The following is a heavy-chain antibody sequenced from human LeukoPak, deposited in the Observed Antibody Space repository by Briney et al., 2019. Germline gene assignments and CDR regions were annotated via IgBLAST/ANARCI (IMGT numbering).Heavy chain of an antibody. V-gene: IGHV4-59*01. CDR3: ARGYDIDA. J-gene: IGHJ6*02. Sequence: SETLSLTCTVSGGSISNYYWSWIRQPPGKALEWIGYIYYTGTTKYNPSLKSRATISLDTSKNQFSLKLTSVTAADTALFFCARGYDIDAWGQGTTVTVSS. CDR1: GGSISNYY. CDR2: IYYTGTT.